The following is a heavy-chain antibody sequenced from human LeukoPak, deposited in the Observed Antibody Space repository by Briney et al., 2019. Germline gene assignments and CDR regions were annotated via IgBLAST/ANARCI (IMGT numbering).Heavy chain of an antibody. CDR2: IYSGGST. J-gene: IGHJ4*02. CDR3: ASSRIMLNGSYPGLFDY. Sequence: GGSLRLSCAPSGFTVSSNYMSWVRQAPGKGLEWVSVIYSGGSTYYADSVKGRFTISRDNSKNTLYLQMNSLRAEDTAVYYCASSRIMLNGSYPGLFDYWGQGTLVTVSS. CDR1: GFTVSSNY. V-gene: IGHV3-53*01. D-gene: IGHD1-14*01.